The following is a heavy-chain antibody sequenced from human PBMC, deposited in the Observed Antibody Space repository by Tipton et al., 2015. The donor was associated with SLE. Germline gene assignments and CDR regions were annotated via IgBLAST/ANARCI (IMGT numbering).Heavy chain of an antibody. CDR3: ARAGGSYFGDAFDI. D-gene: IGHD1-26*01. CDR2: IYHSGST. CDR1: GGSFSGYY. J-gene: IGHJ3*02. Sequence: TLSLTCAVYGGSFSGYYWSWIRQPPGKGLEWIGSIYHSGSTYYNPSLKSRVTISVDTSKNQFSLKLSSVSAADTAVYYCARAGGSYFGDAFDIWGQGTMVTVSS. V-gene: IGHV4-34*01.